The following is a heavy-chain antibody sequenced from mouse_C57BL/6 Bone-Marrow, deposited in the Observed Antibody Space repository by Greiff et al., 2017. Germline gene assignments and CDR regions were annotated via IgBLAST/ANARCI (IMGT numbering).Heavy chain of an antibody. CDR2: INYDGSSI. V-gene: IGHV5-16*01. CDR1: GFTFSDYY. Sequence: EVNVVESEGGLVQPGSSLTLSCTASGFTFSDYYMAWVRQAPEKGLEWVANINYDGSSIYSPDSLKSRFIISRDNAKNILYLQMSSLKAEDTATYYCARDLYYYGSSPYYAMDYWGQGTSVTVSS. CDR3: ARDLYYYGSSPYYAMDY. J-gene: IGHJ4*01. D-gene: IGHD1-1*01.